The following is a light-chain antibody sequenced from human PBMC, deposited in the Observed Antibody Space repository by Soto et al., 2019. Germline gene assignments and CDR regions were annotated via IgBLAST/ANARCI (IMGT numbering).Light chain of an antibody. CDR1: QSVLYSSNNKNY. V-gene: IGKV4-1*01. J-gene: IGKJ4*01. CDR3: QHYYSTPLT. Sequence: DIVMTQSPDSLTVSLCGRANINCKSSQSVLYSSNNKNYLAWYQQKPGQPPKLLIYWASTRESGVPDRFSGSGSGTDFTLTISSLQAEDVAVYYCQHYYSTPLTFGGGTKVDIK. CDR2: WAS.